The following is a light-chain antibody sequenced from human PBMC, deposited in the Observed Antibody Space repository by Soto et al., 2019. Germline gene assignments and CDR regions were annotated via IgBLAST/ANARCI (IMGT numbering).Light chain of an antibody. CDR2: GIS. V-gene: IGKV1-27*01. Sequence: DFQMTQSPSSLSASVGDRVTITCRASQSFSTYLAWYQQKPGKVPKLLISGISTLQSGVPSRFSGSGYGTEFTLTISNLQPEDVATYYCQQYNSYSVTFGQGTKVDIK. CDR3: QQYNSYSVT. CDR1: QSFSTY. J-gene: IGKJ1*01.